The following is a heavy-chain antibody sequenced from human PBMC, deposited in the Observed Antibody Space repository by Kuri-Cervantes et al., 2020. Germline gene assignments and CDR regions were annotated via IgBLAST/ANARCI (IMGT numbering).Heavy chain of an antibody. D-gene: IGHD6-13*01. CDR2: ISSSGSTI. Sequence: GESLKISCAASGFTFSSYEMNWVRQAPGKGLEWVSYISSSGSTIYYADSVKGRFTISRDNAKNSLYLQMNSLRAEDTALYYCAKAGQQLVAYYFDYWGQGTLVTVSS. CDR1: GFTFSSYE. V-gene: IGHV3-48*03. J-gene: IGHJ4*02. CDR3: AKAGQQLVAYYFDY.